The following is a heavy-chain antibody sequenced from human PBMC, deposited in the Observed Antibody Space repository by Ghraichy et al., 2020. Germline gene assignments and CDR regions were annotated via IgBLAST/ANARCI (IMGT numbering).Heavy chain of an antibody. CDR3: ARVMRGMVRGGSYGMDV. Sequence: SETLSLTCTVSGGSISSGGYYWSWIRQHPGKGLEWIGYIYYSGSTYYNPSLKSRVTISVDTSKNQFSLKLSSVTAADTAVYYCARVMRGMVRGGSYGMDVWGQGTTVTVSS. CDR2: IYYSGST. CDR1: GGSISSGGYY. J-gene: IGHJ6*02. V-gene: IGHV4-31*03. D-gene: IGHD3-10*01.